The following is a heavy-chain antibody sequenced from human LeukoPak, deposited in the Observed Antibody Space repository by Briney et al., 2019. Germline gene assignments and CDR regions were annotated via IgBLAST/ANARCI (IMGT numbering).Heavy chain of an antibody. Sequence: GASVKVSCKASGYTFTSYGISRVRQAPGQGLEWMGWISAYNGNTNYAQKLQGRVTMTTDTSTSTAYMELRSLRSDDTAVYYCARAPRIAAAWNIDYWGQGTLVTVSS. D-gene: IGHD6-13*01. CDR3: ARAPRIAAAWNIDY. V-gene: IGHV1-18*01. CDR1: GYTFTSYG. J-gene: IGHJ4*02. CDR2: ISAYNGNT.